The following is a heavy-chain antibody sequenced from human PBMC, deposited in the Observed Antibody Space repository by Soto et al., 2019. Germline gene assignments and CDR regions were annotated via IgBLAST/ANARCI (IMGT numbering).Heavy chain of an antibody. V-gene: IGHV4-31*03. J-gene: IGHJ4*02. D-gene: IGHD4-17*01. CDR3: ARVWGYGGNTRFDY. Sequence: QVQLQESGPGLVKPSQTLSLTCTVSGGSISSGGYYWSWVRQHPGKGLDLIGYIYYSGSTYYNPSLESRVIISLDTSKNQYALKLSCVTAADRAVYYCARVWGYGGNTRFDYWGQGTLVIDSS. CDR2: IYYSGST. CDR1: GGSISSGGYY.